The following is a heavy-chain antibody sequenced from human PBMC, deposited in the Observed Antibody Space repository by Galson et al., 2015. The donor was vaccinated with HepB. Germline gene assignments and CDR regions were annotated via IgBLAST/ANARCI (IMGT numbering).Heavy chain of an antibody. CDR1: GFTFSDYW. CDR3: ARGAVWGSYSVGEGY. V-gene: IGHV3-74*01. CDR2: IKGDGSSI. D-gene: IGHD3-16*01. Sequence: SLRLSCAASGFTFSDYWMHWVRPATGKGLVWVSRIKGDGSSISYADSVKGRFSISRDNAKNTLYLQMNSLRAEDTAGYYCARGAVWGSYSVGEGYWGKGTRVTVSS. J-gene: IGHJ4*02.